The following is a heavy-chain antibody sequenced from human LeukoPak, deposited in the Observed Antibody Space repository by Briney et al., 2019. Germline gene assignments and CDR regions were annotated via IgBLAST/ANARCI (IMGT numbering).Heavy chain of an antibody. V-gene: IGHV3-74*01. Sequence: GGSLRLSCVASGFTFYDYWMHWVRQIPGKGVVWISDFNTDASRTRYANSVRGRFTICRDNAKNTVYLQMNSLRADDTGIFYCLRGELTPGVGYWGQGTLVTVSS. J-gene: IGHJ4*02. CDR2: FNTDASRT. CDR1: GFTFYDYW. CDR3: LRGELTPGVGY. D-gene: IGHD1-1*01.